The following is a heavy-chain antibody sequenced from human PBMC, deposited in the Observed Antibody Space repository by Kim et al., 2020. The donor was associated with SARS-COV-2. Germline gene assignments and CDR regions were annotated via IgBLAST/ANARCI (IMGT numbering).Heavy chain of an antibody. D-gene: IGHD3-10*01. J-gene: IGHJ3*02. V-gene: IGHV3-33*01. CDR2: GSNK. CDR3: AGSDAFDI. Sequence: GSNKIYADSVKGRFTISRDNSKNTLYLQMNSLRAEDTAVYYCAGSDAFDIWGQGTMVTVSS.